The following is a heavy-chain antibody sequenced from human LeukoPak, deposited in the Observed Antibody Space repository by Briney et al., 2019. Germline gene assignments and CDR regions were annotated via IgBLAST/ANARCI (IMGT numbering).Heavy chain of an antibody. CDR1: GYTFTGYY. D-gene: IGHD3-22*01. J-gene: IGHJ4*02. CDR2: TNPNSGGT. CDR3: ARSNYYDSSGTGDH. V-gene: IGHV1-2*02. Sequence: ASVKVSCKASGYTFTGYYMHWVRQAPGQGLEWMGWTNPNSGGTKYAQKFQGRVTMTRDTSITTAYMELSGLRSDDTAVYYCARSNYYDSSGTGDHWGQGTLVTVSS.